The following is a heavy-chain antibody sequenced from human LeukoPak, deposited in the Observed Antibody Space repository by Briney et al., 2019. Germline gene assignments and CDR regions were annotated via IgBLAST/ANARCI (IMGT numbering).Heavy chain of an antibody. CDR3: TRDFGWQQLDY. V-gene: IGHV3-7*01. CDR2: INGDGSAT. Sequence: PGGSLRLSCAASGFIFSGAWMTWVRQAPGKGPEWVANINGDGSATYYVASVKGRFTISRDNAKNSLYLQMNSLRAEDTAVYYCTRDFGWQQLDYWGQGTLVIVSS. J-gene: IGHJ4*02. CDR1: GFIFSGAW. D-gene: IGHD5-24*01.